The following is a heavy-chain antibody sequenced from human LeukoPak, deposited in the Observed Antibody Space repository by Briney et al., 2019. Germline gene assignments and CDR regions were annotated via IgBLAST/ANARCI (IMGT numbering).Heavy chain of an antibody. CDR3: ARVGGVAAHHQHNWFDP. J-gene: IGHJ5*02. Sequence: SVKVSCKASGYTFTSYAISWVRQAPGQGLEWMGRIIPILGIANYAQKFQGRVTITADKSTSTAYMELSSLRSEDTAVYYCARVGGVAAHHQHNWFDPWGQGTLVTVSS. CDR1: GYTFTSYA. CDR2: IIPILGIA. V-gene: IGHV1-69*04. D-gene: IGHD2-15*01.